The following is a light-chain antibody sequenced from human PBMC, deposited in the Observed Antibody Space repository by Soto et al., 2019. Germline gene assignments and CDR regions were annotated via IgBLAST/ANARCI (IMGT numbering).Light chain of an antibody. J-gene: IGKJ2*01. CDR3: QQSYSTPYT. V-gene: IGKV1-39*01. CDR2: AAS. CDR1: QRISSY. Sequence: DIQMTQSPSSLSASVGDGVTITCRASQRISSYLNWYQQKPGKAPDLLIYAASTLQSGVPSRFSGSGSETDFTLTISSLQPEDFATYYCQQSYSTPYTFGQGTKLEIK.